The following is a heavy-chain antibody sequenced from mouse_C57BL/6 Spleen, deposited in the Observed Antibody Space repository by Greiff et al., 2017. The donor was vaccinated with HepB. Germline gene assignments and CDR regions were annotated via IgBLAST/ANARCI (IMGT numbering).Heavy chain of an antibody. V-gene: IGHV8-8*01. Sequence: QVTLKVSGPGILQPSQTLSLTCSFSGFSLSTFGMGVGWIRQPSGKGLEWLAHIWWDDDKYYNPALKSRLTISKDTSKNQVFLKIANVDTADTATYYCARIAYYGSSYPYAMDYWGQGTSVTVSS. CDR2: IWWDDDK. J-gene: IGHJ4*01. D-gene: IGHD1-1*01. CDR1: GFSLSTFGMG. CDR3: ARIAYYGSSYPYAMDY.